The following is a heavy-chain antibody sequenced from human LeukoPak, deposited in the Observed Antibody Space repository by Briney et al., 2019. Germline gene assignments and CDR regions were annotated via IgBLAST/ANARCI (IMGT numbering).Heavy chain of an antibody. CDR2: IRYDGSNK. Sequence: PGGSLRLSCAASGVTFSSYGMHWVRQAPGKGLEWVAFIRYDGSNKYYADSVKGRFTISRDNSKNTLYLQMNSLRAEDTAVYYCAKDITPYSYGSDYYFDYWGQGTLVTVSS. CDR1: GVTFSSYG. CDR3: AKDITPYSYGSDYYFDY. V-gene: IGHV3-30*02. J-gene: IGHJ4*02. D-gene: IGHD5-18*01.